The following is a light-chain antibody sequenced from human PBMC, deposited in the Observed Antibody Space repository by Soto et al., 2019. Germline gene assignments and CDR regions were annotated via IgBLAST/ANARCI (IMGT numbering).Light chain of an antibody. J-gene: IGKJ1*01. Sequence: EIVMTQSPATLSVSPGERATLSCRASQSVSSNLAWYQQKPGQAPRLLIYGASTRATGIPDRFSGSGSGTDFTLTISRLEPEDFAVYYCQQYGSSGTFGQGTMVDI. V-gene: IGKV3-20*01. CDR1: QSVSSN. CDR3: QQYGSSGT. CDR2: GAS.